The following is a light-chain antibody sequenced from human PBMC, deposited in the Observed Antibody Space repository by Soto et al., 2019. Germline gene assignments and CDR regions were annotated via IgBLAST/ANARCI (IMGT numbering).Light chain of an antibody. J-gene: IGLJ2*01. Sequence: QSVLTQTPSVSGAPGQKITMSCTGSSSNIGAGYDVHWYQQIPGASPRLLIYADNNRPSGVPDRFSASKSGTSASLASTGLQGEDEANYYCQSYVTSLSGVIFGAGTNVTVL. CDR3: QSYVTSLSGVI. CDR1: SSNIGAGYD. CDR2: ADN. V-gene: IGLV1-40*01.